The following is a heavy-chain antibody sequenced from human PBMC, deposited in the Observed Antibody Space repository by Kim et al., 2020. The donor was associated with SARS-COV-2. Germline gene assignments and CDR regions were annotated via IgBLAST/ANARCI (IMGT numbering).Heavy chain of an antibody. J-gene: IGHJ5*02. Sequence: LSLTCAASGFTFSSYWMHWLRQAPGKGLMWVSRINGDGSDTAYADSVKGRFTISRDNAKNTLYLQMNSLRAEDTALYYCARKDCSGGSCAFDPWGQGTLVTVSS. CDR1: GFTFSSYW. CDR3: ARKDCSGGSCAFDP. CDR2: INGDGSDT. V-gene: IGHV3-74*01. D-gene: IGHD2-15*01.